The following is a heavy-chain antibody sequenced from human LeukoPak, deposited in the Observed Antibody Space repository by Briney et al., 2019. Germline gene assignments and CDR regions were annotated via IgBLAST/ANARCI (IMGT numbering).Heavy chain of an antibody. D-gene: IGHD3-22*01. J-gene: IGHJ4*02. CDR2: IRQSGST. Sequence: PSGTLSLTCAVSGGSISSDNWWSWVRPPPGEGLEWVGEIRQSGSTNYNPSLKSRVTITVDKSKSQFSLKLGSVTAADTAVYYCARRNYYDSTGYYNNWGRGTLVTASS. V-gene: IGHV4-4*02. CDR1: GGSISSDNW. CDR3: ARRNYYDSTGYYNN.